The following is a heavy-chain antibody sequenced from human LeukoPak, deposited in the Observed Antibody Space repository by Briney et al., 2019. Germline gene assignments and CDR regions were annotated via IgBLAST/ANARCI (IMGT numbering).Heavy chain of an antibody. D-gene: IGHD6-13*01. J-gene: IGHJ4*02. Sequence: PGGSLRLSCAASGFTFSSYWMSWVRQAPGKGLEWVANIKQDGSQKYYVDSVNGRFTISRDNAKNSLYLQMNSLRAEDTAMYYCTCPSAAGPNWGQGTLVTVSS. CDR2: IKQDGSQK. CDR1: GFTFSSYW. V-gene: IGHV3-7*03. CDR3: TCPSAAGPN.